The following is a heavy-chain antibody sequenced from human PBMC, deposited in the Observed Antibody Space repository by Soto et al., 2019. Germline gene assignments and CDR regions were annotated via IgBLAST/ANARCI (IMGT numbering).Heavy chain of an antibody. D-gene: IGHD6-13*01. CDR1: GYTFTSYG. CDR2: ISAYNGNT. CDR3: ARGPIAAAGNNWFDP. J-gene: IGHJ5*02. V-gene: IGHV1-18*01. Sequence: GASVKVSCKASGYTFTSYGISWVRQAPGQGLEWMGWISAYNGNTNYAQKLQGRVTMTADTSTSTAYMELRSLRSDDTAVYYCARGPIAAAGNNWFDPWGQGTLVTVSS.